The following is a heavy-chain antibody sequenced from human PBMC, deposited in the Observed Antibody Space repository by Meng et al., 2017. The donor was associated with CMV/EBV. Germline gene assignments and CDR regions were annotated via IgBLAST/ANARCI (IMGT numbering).Heavy chain of an antibody. J-gene: IGHJ6*02. CDR3: AKGDIVVVPAVYYYGMDV. V-gene: IGHV1-2*02. CDR1: GYTFTGYY. Sequence: ASVKVSCKASGYTFTGYYMHWVRQAPGQGLEWMGWINPNSGGTNYAQKFQGRVTMTRDTSISTAYMGLSRLRSDDTAVYYCAKGDIVVVPAVYYYGMDVWGQGTTVTVSS. D-gene: IGHD2-2*01. CDR2: INPNSGGT.